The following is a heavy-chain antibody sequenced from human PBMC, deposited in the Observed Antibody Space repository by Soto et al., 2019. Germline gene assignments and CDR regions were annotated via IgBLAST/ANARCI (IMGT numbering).Heavy chain of an antibody. V-gene: IGHV3-7*01. CDR2: IKEDGSEK. CDR1: GFTFSSYW. J-gene: IGHJ5*01. D-gene: IGHD1-26*01. Sequence: GGSLRLSCAASGFTFSSYWMSWVRPPPGKGLEWVANIKEDGSEKYYAYSVTGRFTIPRDNFKRSLYLQMSSLRAEDTAIYYCEKGKITTTSYTSFDSWGQGTMVTVSS. CDR3: EKGKITTTSYTSFDS.